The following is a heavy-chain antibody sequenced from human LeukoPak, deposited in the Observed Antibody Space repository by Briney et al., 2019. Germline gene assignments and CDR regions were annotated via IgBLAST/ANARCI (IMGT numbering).Heavy chain of an antibody. D-gene: IGHD4-17*01. V-gene: IGHV1-18*01. J-gene: IGHJ5*02. Sequence: AASVKVSCKASGYTFSSYGISWVRQAPGQGLEWMGWISAYNGNTNYAQKLQGRVTMTTDTSTSTAYMELRSLRSDDTAVYYCARDPQVYGDFDNWFDPWGQGTRGTVSS. CDR2: ISAYNGNT. CDR1: GYTFSSYG. CDR3: ARDPQVYGDFDNWFDP.